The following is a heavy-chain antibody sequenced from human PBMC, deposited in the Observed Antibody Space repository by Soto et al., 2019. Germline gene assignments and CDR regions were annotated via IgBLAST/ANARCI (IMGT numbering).Heavy chain of an antibody. J-gene: IGHJ4*02. CDR1: GFTFSRYR. CDR3: VAVHAGAF. Sequence: GGSLRLSCAASGFTFSRYRMHWVRQAPGKGLAWVSRIDNDGSVTNHADSVKGRFTISRDNAKTTLYLQMSSLRVEDTAVYYCVAVHAGAFWGQGTLVTVSS. V-gene: IGHV3-74*01. D-gene: IGHD6-19*01. CDR2: IDNDGSVT.